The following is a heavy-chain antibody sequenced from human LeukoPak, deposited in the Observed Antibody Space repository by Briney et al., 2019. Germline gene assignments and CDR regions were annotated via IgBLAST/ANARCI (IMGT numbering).Heavy chain of an antibody. CDR2: INSDGSST. CDR3: ARYGLTAALDF. CDR1: GFTLSSYW. D-gene: IGHD2-21*02. V-gene: IGHV3-74*01. Sequence: GGSLRLSCAASGFTLSSYWMHWVRQAPGKGLMWVSRINSDGSSTNYADSVKGRFTISRDKAKNTVYLQMNSLRAEDTAVYYCARYGLTAALDFWGQGTLVTVSS. J-gene: IGHJ4*02.